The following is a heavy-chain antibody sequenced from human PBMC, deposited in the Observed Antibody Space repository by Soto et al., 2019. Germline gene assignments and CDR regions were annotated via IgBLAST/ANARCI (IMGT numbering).Heavy chain of an antibody. D-gene: IGHD1-26*01. CDR2: IWYDGSNK. J-gene: IGHJ6*02. Sequence: QVQLVESGGGVVQPGRSLRLSCAASGFTFSSYGMHWVRQAPGKGLEWVAVIWYDGSNKYYVDSVKGRFTISRDNSKNTLYLQMNSLRAEDTAVYYCARDRKWELLMGGLNYYYGMDVWGQGTTVTVSS. CDR3: ARDRKWELLMGGLNYYYGMDV. V-gene: IGHV3-33*01. CDR1: GFTFSSYG.